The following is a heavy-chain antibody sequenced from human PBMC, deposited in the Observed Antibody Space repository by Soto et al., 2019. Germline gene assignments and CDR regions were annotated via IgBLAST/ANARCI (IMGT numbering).Heavy chain of an antibody. CDR2: IFSNDEK. CDR3: ARFFILWFAAFSFDP. Sequence: SGPTLVNPTETLTLTCTVSGFSLSNARTGVSWIRQPPGKALEWLAHIFSNDEKSYSTSLKSRLTISKDTSKSQVVLTMTNMDPVDTATYYCARFFILWFAAFSFDPWCQGPLVTVSS. V-gene: IGHV2-26*01. J-gene: IGHJ5*02. D-gene: IGHD3-10*01. CDR1: GFSLSNARTG.